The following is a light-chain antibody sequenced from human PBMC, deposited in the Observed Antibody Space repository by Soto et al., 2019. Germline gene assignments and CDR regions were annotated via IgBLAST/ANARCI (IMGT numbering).Light chain of an antibody. V-gene: IGKV1-39*01. CDR2: AAS. Sequence: DIQMTQSPSSLSASVGDRVTITCRASQSISSYLNWYQQKQGKAPKLLIYAASSLQSGVPSRFSGSGSGTDFTLTISSLQPEDFATYYCQQSYSTPQITCGQGTRLEIK. CDR1: QSISSY. J-gene: IGKJ5*01. CDR3: QQSYSTPQIT.